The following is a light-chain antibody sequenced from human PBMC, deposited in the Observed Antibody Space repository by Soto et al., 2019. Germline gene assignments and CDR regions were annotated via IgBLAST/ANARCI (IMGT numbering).Light chain of an antibody. CDR3: QQVDTYPMT. J-gene: IGKJ4*01. CDR1: QDITKY. V-gene: IGKV1-9*01. CDR2: GAF. Sequence: SFLSASAGDRFTITCRASQDITKYLAWFQQKPGRAPKLLIYGAFTLQRGVPSRFSGRGSGTEFTLTISSLQPEDFATYYCQQVDTYPMTFGGGTKVDIK.